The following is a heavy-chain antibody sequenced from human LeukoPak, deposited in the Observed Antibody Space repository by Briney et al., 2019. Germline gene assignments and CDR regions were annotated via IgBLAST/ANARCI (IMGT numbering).Heavy chain of an antibody. D-gene: IGHD1-26*01. Sequence: ASVKVSCKASGYTFTSYAMHWVRQAPGQRLERMGWINAGNGNTKYSQKFQGRVTITRDTSASTAYMELSSLRSEDTAVYYCARDSGLIVGATDYWGQGTLVTVSS. CDR1: GYTFTSYA. CDR3: ARDSGLIVGATDY. V-gene: IGHV1-3*01. CDR2: INAGNGNT. J-gene: IGHJ4*02.